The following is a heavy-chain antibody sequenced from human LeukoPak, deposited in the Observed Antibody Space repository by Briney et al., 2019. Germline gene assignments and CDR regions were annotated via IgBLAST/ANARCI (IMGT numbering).Heavy chain of an antibody. CDR1: GGSISSSYYY. D-gene: IGHD3-10*01. Sequence: PSETLSLTCTVSGGSISSSYYYWSWIRQPPGKGLEWIGYIYYSGSTNYNPSLKSRVTISVDTSKNQFSLKLSSVTAADTAVYYCARDQEYYFDYWGQGTLVAVSS. CDR2: IYYSGST. V-gene: IGHV4-61*01. J-gene: IGHJ4*02. CDR3: ARDQEYYFDY.